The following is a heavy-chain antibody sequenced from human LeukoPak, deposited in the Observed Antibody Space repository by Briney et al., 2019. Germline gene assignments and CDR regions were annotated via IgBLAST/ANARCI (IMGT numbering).Heavy chain of an antibody. CDR2: IYYSGST. J-gene: IGHJ4*02. V-gene: IGHV4-59*11. CDR3: ARVQGGPSLYYFDY. CDR1: GGSISSHY. Sequence: SETLSLTCTVSGGSISSHYWSWIRQPPGKGLEWIGYIYYSGSTNYNPSLKSRVTISVDTSKNQFSLKPSSVTAADTAVYYCARVQGGPSLYYFDYWGQGTLVTVSS. D-gene: IGHD2-15*01.